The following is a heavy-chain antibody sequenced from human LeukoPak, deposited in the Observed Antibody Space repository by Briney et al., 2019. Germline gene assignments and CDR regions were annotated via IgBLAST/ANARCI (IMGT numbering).Heavy chain of an antibody. Sequence: GGSLRLSCAASGFTFSSYAMSWVRQAPGKGLEWVSAISGSGGSTYYADSVKGRFTISRDNSKNTLYLQMNSLRAEDTAVYYCARGYTSGFYQVAEYFQQWGQGTLVTVSS. V-gene: IGHV3-23*01. D-gene: IGHD6-19*01. CDR2: ISGSGGST. J-gene: IGHJ1*01. CDR1: GFTFSSYA. CDR3: ARGYTSGFYQVAEYFQQ.